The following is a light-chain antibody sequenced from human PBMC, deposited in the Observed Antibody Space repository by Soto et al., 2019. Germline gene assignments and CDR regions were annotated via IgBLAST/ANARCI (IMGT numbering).Light chain of an antibody. CDR2: EGS. CDR3: CSYAGSSTLEWV. V-gene: IGLV2-23*01. J-gene: IGLJ3*02. Sequence: QSALTQPASVSGSPGQSITISCTGTSSDVGSYNLVSWYQQHPGKAPKLMIYEGSKRPSGVSNRFSGSKSGNTASLTISGLQAEDEADYYCCSYAGSSTLEWVFGGGTKLTVL. CDR1: SSDVGSYNL.